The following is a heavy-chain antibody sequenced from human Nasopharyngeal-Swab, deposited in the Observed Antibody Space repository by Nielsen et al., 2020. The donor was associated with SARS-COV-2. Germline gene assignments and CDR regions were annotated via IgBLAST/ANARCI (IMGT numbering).Heavy chain of an antibody. CDR1: GFTFSSYA. CDR2: ITSTSSNM. V-gene: IGHV3-21*01. D-gene: IGHD4-23*01. J-gene: IGHJ4*02. Sequence: LSLTCAASGFTFSSYAMHWVRQAPGKGLEWVSSITSTSSNMYYADSLKGRFTISRDNAKSSLYLQVNSLRAEDTAVYYCSNGRWSTRLFDSWGQGTLVTVSS. CDR3: SNGRWSTRLFDS.